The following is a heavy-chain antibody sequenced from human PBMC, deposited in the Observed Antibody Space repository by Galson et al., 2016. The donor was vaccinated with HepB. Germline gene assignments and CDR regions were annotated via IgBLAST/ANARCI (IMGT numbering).Heavy chain of an antibody. CDR1: GASITTYY. V-gene: IGHV4-4*07. CDR2: MHSSGTN. J-gene: IGHJ4*02. CDR3: ARQGWTTFHY. Sequence: SETLSLTCTVSGASITTYYWSWIRQSAGKGLEWIARMHSSGTNNYNPSLKGWATMSMDTSKNQFSLNVTSLSAADTAGYFCARQGWTTFHYWGQGTLVSVSS. D-gene: IGHD2/OR15-2a*01.